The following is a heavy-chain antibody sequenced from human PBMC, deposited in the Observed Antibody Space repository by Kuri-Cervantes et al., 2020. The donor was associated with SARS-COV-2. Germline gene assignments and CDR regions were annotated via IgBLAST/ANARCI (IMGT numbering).Heavy chain of an antibody. CDR3: ARDFRPIVVVPAAENWFDP. Sequence: SETLSLTCTVSRGSISSSSYYWGWIRRPPGKGLEWIGSIYYSGSTYYNPSLKSRVTISVDTSKNQFSLKLSSVTAADTAVYYCARDFRPIVVVPAAENWFDPWGQGTLVTVSS. V-gene: IGHV4-39*07. J-gene: IGHJ5*02. CDR1: RGSISSSSYY. CDR2: IYYSGST. D-gene: IGHD2-2*01.